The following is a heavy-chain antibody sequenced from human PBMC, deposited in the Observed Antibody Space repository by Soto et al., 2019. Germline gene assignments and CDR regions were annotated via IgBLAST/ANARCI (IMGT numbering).Heavy chain of an antibody. V-gene: IGHV1-18*01. Sequence: ASVNVSCKASGYTFTIYGISLGRQAPGQGLEWMGWISAYNGNTNYAQKLQGRVTMTTDTSTSTAYMELRSLRSDDTAVYYCARDWDYYYYGMDVWGQGTTVTVSS. CDR1: GYTFTIYG. CDR2: ISAYNGNT. CDR3: ARDWDYYYYGMDV. D-gene: IGHD3-16*01. J-gene: IGHJ6*02.